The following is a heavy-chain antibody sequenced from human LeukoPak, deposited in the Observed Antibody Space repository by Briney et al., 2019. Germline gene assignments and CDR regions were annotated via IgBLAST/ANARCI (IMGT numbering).Heavy chain of an antibody. Sequence: GSLKVSCKASGYTFTDYYMHWVRQAPGQGLEWMGWINPNSGGTSYVQQFQGRVTMTRDTSISTAYIELTRLRYDDTAVYSWGRVPSYQYNGGFEEKRGRSFAIRGEGEIGSVSS. J-gene: IGHJ3*02. V-gene: IGHV1-2*02. CDR1: GYTFTDYY. D-gene: IGHD2-8*01. CDR3: GRVPSYQYNGGFEEKRGRSFAI. CDR2: INPNSGGT.